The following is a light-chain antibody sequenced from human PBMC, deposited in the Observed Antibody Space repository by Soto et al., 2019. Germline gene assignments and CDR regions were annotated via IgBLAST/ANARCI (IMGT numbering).Light chain of an antibody. CDR3: SSYTSSSLLV. CDR1: SRDVGGYNY. CDR2: EVS. Sequence: QSVLTQPASVSGSPGQSITISCTGTSRDVGGYNYVSWYQQHSGKAPKLMIYEVSNRPSGVSNRLSGSKSGNTASLTISGLQAEDEADYYCSSYTSSSLLVFGTGTKVTVL. V-gene: IGLV2-14*01. J-gene: IGLJ1*01.